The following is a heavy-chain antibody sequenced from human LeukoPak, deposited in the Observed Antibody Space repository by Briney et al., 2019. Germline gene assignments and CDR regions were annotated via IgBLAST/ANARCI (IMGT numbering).Heavy chain of an antibody. D-gene: IGHD5-12*01. V-gene: IGHV4-59*01. CDR2: VYYGGST. CDR1: DASINDFY. J-gene: IGHJ4*02. Sequence: TSETLSLTCAVSDASINDFYWTWIRQPPGKGLEWIGYVYYGGSTNYNPSLKSRVSMSVDTSKNQFSLTLTSVTVADTAFYYCARGGIRGYSAFDNLDFWGLGTHVTVSS. CDR3: ARGGIRGYSAFDNLDF.